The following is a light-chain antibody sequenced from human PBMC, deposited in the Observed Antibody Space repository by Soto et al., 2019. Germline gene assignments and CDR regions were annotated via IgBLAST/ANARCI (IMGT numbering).Light chain of an antibody. V-gene: IGLV2-14*01. CDR2: DVS. J-gene: IGLJ1*01. CDR3: SSYTSSSTYV. Sequence: QSVLTQPASVSGAPRQSTTISCTGTSSDVGGYNYVSWYQQHPGKAPKLMIYDVSNRPSGVSNRFSGSKSGNTASLTISGLQAEDEADYYCSSYTSSSTYVVGTGTNVTV. CDR1: SSDVGGYNY.